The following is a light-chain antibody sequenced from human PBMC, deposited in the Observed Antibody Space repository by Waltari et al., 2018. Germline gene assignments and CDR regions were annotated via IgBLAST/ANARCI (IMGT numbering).Light chain of an antibody. J-gene: IGKJ2*01. CDR2: RAS. CDR3: QQYKSYSPYT. Sequence: DIQMTQSPSTLSASVGDRVTITCRASERISSWLAWYQQTPGKAPKLLIYRASNLEGGVPSRFSGSGSGTEFTLTISSLQPEDFATYYCQQYKSYSPYTFGQGTKLDIK. CDR1: ERISSW. V-gene: IGKV1-5*03.